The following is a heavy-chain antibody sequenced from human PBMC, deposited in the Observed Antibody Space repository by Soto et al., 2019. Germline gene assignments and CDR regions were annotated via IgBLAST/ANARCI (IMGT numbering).Heavy chain of an antibody. CDR3: AKDPTHDYGDPEDY. Sequence: EVQLLESGGGLVQRGGSLRLSCAASGFTVSSYAMSWVRQAPGKGLEWVSAISGSGGSTYYADSVKGRFTISRDNSKNTLYLQMNSLRAEDTAVYYCAKDPTHDYGDPEDYWGQGTLVTVSS. J-gene: IGHJ4*02. CDR1: GFTVSSYA. D-gene: IGHD4-17*01. V-gene: IGHV3-23*01. CDR2: ISGSGGST.